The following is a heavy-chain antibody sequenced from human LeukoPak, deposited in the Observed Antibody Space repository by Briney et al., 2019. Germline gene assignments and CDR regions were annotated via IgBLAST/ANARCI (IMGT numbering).Heavy chain of an antibody. Sequence: GGSLRLSCAASGLTFSSYSMNWVRQAPGKGLEWVSYISSSSSTIYYADSVKGRFTISRDNAKNSLYLQMNSLRAEDTAVYYCARDYWDSLGFSWFDPWGQGTLVTVSS. V-gene: IGHV3-48*01. CDR2: ISSSSSTI. J-gene: IGHJ5*02. CDR1: GLTFSSYS. D-gene: IGHD1-26*01. CDR3: ARDYWDSLGFSWFDP.